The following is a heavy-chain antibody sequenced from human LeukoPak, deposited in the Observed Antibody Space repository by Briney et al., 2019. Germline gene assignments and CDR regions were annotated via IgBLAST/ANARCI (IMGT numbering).Heavy chain of an antibody. CDR3: TRDCSGGSCWGDAFDI. Sequence: GGSLRLSCLASGFTFGDYAMSWVRQAPGKGREWVGFIRSKAYGGTTEYAASVKSRFSISRDDSKSIAYLQMNSLRTEDTAVFYCTRDCSGGSCWGDAFDIWGQGTMVTVSS. CDR1: GFTFGDYA. V-gene: IGHV3-49*04. J-gene: IGHJ3*02. D-gene: IGHD2-15*01. CDR2: IRSKAYGGTT.